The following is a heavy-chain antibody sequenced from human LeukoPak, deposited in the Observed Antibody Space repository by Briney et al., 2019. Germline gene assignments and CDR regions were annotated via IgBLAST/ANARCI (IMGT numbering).Heavy chain of an antibody. D-gene: IGHD2-2*01. Sequence: GASVKVSCKASGFTFTSSAVQWVRQARGQRLEWIGWIVVGSGNTNYAQKFQERVTITRDMSTSTAYMELSSLRSEDTAVYYCARRGRYCSSTSCYFDENWFDPWGQGTLVTVSS. V-gene: IGHV1-58*01. CDR3: ARRGRYCSSTSCYFDENWFDP. CDR1: GFTFTSSA. J-gene: IGHJ5*02. CDR2: IVVGSGNT.